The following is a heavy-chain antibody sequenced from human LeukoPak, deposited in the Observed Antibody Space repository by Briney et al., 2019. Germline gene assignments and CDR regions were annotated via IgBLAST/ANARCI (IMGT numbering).Heavy chain of an antibody. V-gene: IGHV3-23*01. CDR1: EFPFNSYA. J-gene: IGHJ3*02. CDR3: ARGLSTVNDAFDI. D-gene: IGHD2-2*01. Sequence: PGRSLRLSCAASEFPFNSYAMNWVRQAPGKGLEWVSSIGASGHSTYYAGSLKGRFTISRDNSKTTLYLQMHSLSAEDTAVYYCARGLSTVNDAFDIWGQGTMVTVSS. CDR2: IGASGHST.